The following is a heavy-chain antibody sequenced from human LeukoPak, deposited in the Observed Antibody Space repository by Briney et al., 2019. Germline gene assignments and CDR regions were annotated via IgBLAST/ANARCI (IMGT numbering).Heavy chain of an antibody. CDR2: IYYSGST. D-gene: IGHD3-22*01. Sequence: SETLSLTCTVSGGSISSYYWSWIRQPPGKGLEWIGYIYYSGSTNYNPSLKSRVTISVDTSKNQFSLKLSSVTAADTAVYYCARVAYYYDSSGYYGGSYDYWGQGTLVTVSS. CDR1: GGSISSYY. J-gene: IGHJ4*02. CDR3: ARVAYYYDSSGYYGGSYDY. V-gene: IGHV4-59*01.